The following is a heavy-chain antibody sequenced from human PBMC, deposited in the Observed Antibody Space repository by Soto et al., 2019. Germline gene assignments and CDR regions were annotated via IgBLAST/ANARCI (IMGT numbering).Heavy chain of an antibody. CDR3: ASEKGGFDI. CDR2: IAPTVGST. D-gene: IGHD2-15*01. Sequence: ASVKVSCKASGNIFTSHYMHWIRQAPGQGLEWMGFIAPTVGSTTYAQKFQGRFTMTRDTPSTSVYMELSSPVSEDTAMYYCASEKGGFDIWGQGTVVTVSS. J-gene: IGHJ3*02. CDR1: GNIFTSHY. V-gene: IGHV1-46*01.